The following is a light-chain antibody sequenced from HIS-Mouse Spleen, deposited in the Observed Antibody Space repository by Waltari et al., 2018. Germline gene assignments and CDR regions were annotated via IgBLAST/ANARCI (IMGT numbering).Light chain of an antibody. CDR3: SSYTSSSTVV. J-gene: IGLJ2*01. V-gene: IGLV2-14*03. CDR2: DVS. CDR1: SSEVGGYNY. Sequence: QSALTQPASVSGSPGRSIPISCTGTSSEVGGYNYVSWYQQHPGKAPKLMIYDVSNRPSGVSNRFSGSKSGNTASLTISGLQAEDEADYYCSSYTSSSTVVFGGGTKLTVL.